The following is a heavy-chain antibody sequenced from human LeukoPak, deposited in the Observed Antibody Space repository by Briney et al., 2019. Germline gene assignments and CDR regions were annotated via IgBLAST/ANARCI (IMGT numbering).Heavy chain of an antibody. D-gene: IGHD4-17*01. CDR3: ARAAMTTVTFDY. J-gene: IGHJ4*02. Sequence: PSETLSLTCAVSGGSISSGGYSWSWIRQPPGKGLEWIGYIYHSGSTYYNPSLKSRVTISVDRSKNQFSLKLSSVTAADTAVYYCARAAMTTVTFDYWGQGTLVTVSS. V-gene: IGHV4-30-2*01. CDR1: GGSISSGGYS. CDR2: IYHSGST.